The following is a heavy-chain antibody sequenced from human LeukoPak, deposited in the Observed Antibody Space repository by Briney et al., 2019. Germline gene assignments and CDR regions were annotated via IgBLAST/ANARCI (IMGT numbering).Heavy chain of an antibody. Sequence: SQTLSLTCAVSGGSISSGGYSWSWIRQPPGKGLEWIGYIYHSGSTYYNPSLKSRVTISVDGSKNQFSLKLSSVTAADTAVYYCARGDPGAFDIWGQGTMVTVSS. J-gene: IGHJ3*02. V-gene: IGHV4-30-2*01. CDR2: IYHSGST. D-gene: IGHD3-10*01. CDR1: GGSISSGGYS. CDR3: ARGDPGAFDI.